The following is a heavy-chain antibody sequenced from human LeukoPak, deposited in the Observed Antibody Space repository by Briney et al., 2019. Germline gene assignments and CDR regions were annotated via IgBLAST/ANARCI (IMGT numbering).Heavy chain of an antibody. D-gene: IGHD1-26*01. V-gene: IGHV4-39*01. J-gene: IGHJ3*02. CDR3: ARPIWELRGDAFDI. CDR1: GGSISSSSYY. Sequence: SETLSLTCTVSGGSISSSSYYWGWIRQPPGKGLEWIGSIYYSGSTYYNPSLKSRVTISVDTSKNQFSLKLSSVTAADTAVNYCARPIWELRGDAFDIWGQGTMVTVSS. CDR2: IYYSGST.